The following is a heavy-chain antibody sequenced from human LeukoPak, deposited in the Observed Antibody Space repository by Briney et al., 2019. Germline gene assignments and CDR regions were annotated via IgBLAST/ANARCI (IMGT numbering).Heavy chain of an antibody. D-gene: IGHD2-15*01. Sequence: GGSLRLPCADSRLTFSSYSMNWVRQAPGKGLEWVSSISSSSSYIYYADSVKGRFTISRDNAKNSLYLQMNSLRAEDTAVYYCARDVRVSPVYCSGGSCYPDWGQGTLVTVSS. CDR2: ISSSSSYI. CDR1: RLTFSSYS. CDR3: ARDVRVSPVYCSGGSCYPD. J-gene: IGHJ4*02. V-gene: IGHV3-21*01.